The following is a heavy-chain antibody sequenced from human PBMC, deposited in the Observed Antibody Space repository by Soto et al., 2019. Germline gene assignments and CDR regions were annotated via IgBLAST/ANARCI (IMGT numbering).Heavy chain of an antibody. Sequence: EVQLVESGGGLVKPGGSLRLSCAASGFTFSSYSMNWVRQAPGKGLEWVSSISSSSSYIYYADSVKGRFTISRDNAKNSLYLQMNILRADDTAVYYCARYDEHERLRCRFAYWGQGTLVTVSS. D-gene: IGHD1-1*01. CDR2: ISSSSSYI. J-gene: IGHJ4*02. V-gene: IGHV3-21*01. CDR3: ARYDEHERLRCRFAY. CDR1: GFTFSSYS.